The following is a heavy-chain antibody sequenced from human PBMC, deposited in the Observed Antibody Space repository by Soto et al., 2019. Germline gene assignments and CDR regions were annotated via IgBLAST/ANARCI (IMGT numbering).Heavy chain of an antibody. D-gene: IGHD1-1*01. V-gene: IGHV1-69*01. CDR2: IIPIFGTV. J-gene: IGHJ4*02. Sequence: QVQLVQSGAEVKKPGSSVKVSCKASGGTFSNYPFTWVRQAPGQGLEWMGVIIPIFGTVTYAQTFQGRVTISADESTSTAYMEMRSLTSEDTALYYCARPRTVATTKGYDYWGQGTLVTVSS. CDR1: GGTFSNYP. CDR3: ARPRTVATTKGYDY.